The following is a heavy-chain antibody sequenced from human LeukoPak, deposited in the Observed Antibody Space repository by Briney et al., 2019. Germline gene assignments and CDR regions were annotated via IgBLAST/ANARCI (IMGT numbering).Heavy chain of an antibody. CDR2: IKQDGSEK. V-gene: IGHV3-7*01. D-gene: IGHD3-10*01. CDR3: ATSGSGYFDY. Sequence: PGGSLVLSCAASGITLGVYWMSWARQAPGKGLEWVANIKQDGSEKYYRDSVQGGFTISRNNANNSLYLQMNSLRAEDPAVYYCATSGSGYFDYWGQGSLVTVSS. J-gene: IGHJ4*02. CDR1: GITLGVYW.